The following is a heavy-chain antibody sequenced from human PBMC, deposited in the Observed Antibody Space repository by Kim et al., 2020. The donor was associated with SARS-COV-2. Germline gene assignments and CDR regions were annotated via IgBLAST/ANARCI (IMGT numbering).Heavy chain of an antibody. CDR2: T. Sequence: TYYADSVKGRFTSSRDNSKNTLYLQMNSLRAEDTAVYYCAKEEWFGQLDYWGQGTLVTVSS. J-gene: IGHJ4*02. D-gene: IGHD3-10*01. V-gene: IGHV3-23*01. CDR3: AKEEWFGQLDY.